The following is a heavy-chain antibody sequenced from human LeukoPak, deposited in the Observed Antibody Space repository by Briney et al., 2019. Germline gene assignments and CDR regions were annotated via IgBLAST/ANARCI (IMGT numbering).Heavy chain of an antibody. CDR3: ARLRGYSGYVY. J-gene: IGHJ4*02. CDR2: IYYSGST. Sequence: KPSETLSLTCTVSGGSISSYYWSWIRQPPGKGLEWIGYIYYSGSTNYNPSLKSRVTISVDTSKNQFSLKLSSLTAADTAVYYCARLRGYSGYVYWGQGTLVTVSS. D-gene: IGHD5-12*01. CDR1: GGSISSYY. V-gene: IGHV4-59*08.